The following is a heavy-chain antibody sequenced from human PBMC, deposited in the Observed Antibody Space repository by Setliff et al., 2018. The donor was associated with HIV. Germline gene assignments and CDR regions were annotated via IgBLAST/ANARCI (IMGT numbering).Heavy chain of an antibody. D-gene: IGHD2-15*01. CDR1: GGSFSNYY. V-gene: IGHV4-34*01. Sequence: KSSETLSLTCTVYGGSFSNYYTNWIRQPPGKGLEWIGELSPSGTTRSNPSLQRRVTISLDTSNNQFSLKLTSVTAADTAMYYCATYSAGEGGRGHWGQGTLVTVSS. CDR2: LSPSGTT. J-gene: IGHJ4*02. CDR3: ATYSAGEGGRGH.